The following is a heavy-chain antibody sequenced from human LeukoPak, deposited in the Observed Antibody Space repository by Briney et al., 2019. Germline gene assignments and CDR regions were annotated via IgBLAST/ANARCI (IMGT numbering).Heavy chain of an antibody. CDR2: ISWNSGSI. V-gene: IGHV3-9*01. CDR1: GFTFDDYA. Sequence: PGGSLRLSCAASGFTFDDYAMHWVRQAPRKGLEWVSGISWNSGSIGYADSVKGRFTISRDNAKNSLYLQMNSLRAEDTALYYCAKDKGWVVTPSGAFDIWGQGTMVTVSS. J-gene: IGHJ3*02. D-gene: IGHD4-23*01. CDR3: AKDKGWVVTPSGAFDI.